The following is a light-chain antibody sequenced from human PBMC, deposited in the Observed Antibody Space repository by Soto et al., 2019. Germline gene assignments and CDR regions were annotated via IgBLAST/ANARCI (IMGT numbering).Light chain of an antibody. V-gene: IGKV3-20*01. J-gene: IGKJ2*01. CDR3: QQYPGYT. CDR2: GAS. CDR1: QSVSSSY. Sequence: EIVLTQSPGTLSWSPGERATLSCRASQSVSSSYLAWYQQKPGQAPRLLIYGASGRATGIPDRFSGSGSGTDFTLTISRLEPEDFAVYYCQQYPGYTFGQGTKLEIK.